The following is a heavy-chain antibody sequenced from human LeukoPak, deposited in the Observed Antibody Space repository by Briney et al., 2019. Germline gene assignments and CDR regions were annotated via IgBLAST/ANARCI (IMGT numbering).Heavy chain of an antibody. CDR3: AGALITVESWFEP. J-gene: IGHJ5*02. Sequence: SETLSLTCTVSGGSINSGGYYCSWIRQHPGKGLEWIGYIYYSGIPYYTPALKSRVTISVDTSKNQFSLKLSSVTAADTAVYYCAGALITVESWFEPWGQGTLVTASS. CDR1: GGSINSGGYY. CDR2: IYYSGIP. V-gene: IGHV4-31*03.